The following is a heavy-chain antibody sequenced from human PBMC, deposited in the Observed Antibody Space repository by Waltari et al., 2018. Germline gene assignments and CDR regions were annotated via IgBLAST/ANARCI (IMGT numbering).Heavy chain of an antibody. CDR1: GFTFSGSA. J-gene: IGHJ4*02. CDR2: IRRKGNSYAT. V-gene: IGHV3-73*01. Sequence: EVQLVESGGGLVQPGGSLKLSCAASGFTFSGSAMHWVRQASGKGLGWVGRIRRKGNSYATAYAASVKGRCTISRDDSKNTAYLQMNSLKTEDTAVYYCTTPTARWIAVAGTWYWGQGTLVTVSS. CDR3: TTPTARWIAVAGTWY. D-gene: IGHD6-19*01.